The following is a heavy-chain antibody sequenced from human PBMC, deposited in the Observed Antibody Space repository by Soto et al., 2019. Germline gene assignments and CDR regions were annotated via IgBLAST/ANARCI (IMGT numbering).Heavy chain of an antibody. Sequence: SETLSLTCTVSGGSISSSSYYWGWIRQPPGKGLEWIASIYFSGSTYYNPSLKSRVTISVDTSKNQFSLKLSSVTAADTAVYYCAYSQLLLPDVWRQGTTVTVSS. CDR2: IYFSGST. D-gene: IGHD2-2*01. CDR1: GGSISSSSYY. J-gene: IGHJ6*02. CDR3: AYSQLLLPDV. V-gene: IGHV4-39*01.